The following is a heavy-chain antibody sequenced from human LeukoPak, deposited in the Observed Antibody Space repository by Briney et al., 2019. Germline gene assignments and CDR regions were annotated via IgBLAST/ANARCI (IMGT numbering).Heavy chain of an antibody. CDR2: MYTSGST. J-gene: IGHJ6*03. D-gene: IGHD3-22*01. CDR1: GGSISSYY. V-gene: IGHV4-4*07. Sequence: SETLSLTCTVSGGSISSYYWSWIRQPAGKGLEWIGRMYTSGSTNYNPSLKSRVTISVDTSKNQFSLKLSSVTAADTAVYYCARVITMIVVVRYYYMDVWGKGTTVTVSS. CDR3: ARVITMIVVVRYYYMDV.